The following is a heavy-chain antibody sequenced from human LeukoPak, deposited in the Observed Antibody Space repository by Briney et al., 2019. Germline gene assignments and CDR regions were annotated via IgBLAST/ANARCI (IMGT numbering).Heavy chain of an antibody. Sequence: PSETVPLTCTVSGGSIRSYYWSWIRQPPGKGLEYIGFIYYSGSTNYNPSLKSRVTISVDTSKNQLSLKLSSVTAADTAVYYCARDLRLRYYDSSGYYVPDAFALWGQGRMLTVS. V-gene: IGHV4-59*01. CDR1: GGSIRSYY. CDR2: IYYSGST. D-gene: IGHD3-22*01. J-gene: IGHJ3*01. CDR3: ARDLRLRYYDSSGYYVPDAFAL.